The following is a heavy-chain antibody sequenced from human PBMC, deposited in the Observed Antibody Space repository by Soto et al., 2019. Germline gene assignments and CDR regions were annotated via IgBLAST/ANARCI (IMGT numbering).Heavy chain of an antibody. CDR2: IYYSGNT. CDR1: GGSIYSDGYY. D-gene: IGHD2-15*01. V-gene: IGHV4-39*01. CDR3: ARRSGGRCYNY. Sequence: QLQLQESGPGLMKPSETLSLTCTVSGGSIYSDGYYWGWIRQSPGKGLEWIGNIYYSGNTYYNPSLKSXATQSXXTSKNQFFLKLTSVTAADTAVYYCARRSGGRCYNYWGRGTLVTVSS. J-gene: IGHJ4*02.